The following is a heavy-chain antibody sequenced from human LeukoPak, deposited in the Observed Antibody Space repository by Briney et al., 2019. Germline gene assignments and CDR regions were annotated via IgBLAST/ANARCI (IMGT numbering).Heavy chain of an antibody. J-gene: IGHJ6*02. Sequence: GGSLRLSCAGSGITFSTYWMHWVRQAPGKGLVWVSRINSEGSTISYADSVKGRFTISRDNSKNTLYLQMNNLRAADTAVYYCARDSAITIFFTPLMDVWGQGTTVTVSS. CDR3: ARDSAITIFFTPLMDV. CDR2: INSEGSTI. V-gene: IGHV3-74*01. CDR1: GITFSTYW. D-gene: IGHD3-9*01.